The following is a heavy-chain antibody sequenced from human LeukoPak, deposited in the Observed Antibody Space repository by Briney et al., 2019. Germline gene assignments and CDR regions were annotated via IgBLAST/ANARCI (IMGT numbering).Heavy chain of an antibody. D-gene: IGHD3-10*01. J-gene: IGHJ4*02. V-gene: IGHV3-7*01. CDR2: KKQKRSDK. CDR1: GFKFSSHW. Sequence: TGGSLRLSCAASGFKFSSHWMRSVRQARGKGVEWVANKKQKRSDKYYEDSVKGRFTISRDNAKNSLYLQMNSLRAEDTAVYYCARDWFGELLYPTFDYWGQGTLVTVSS. CDR3: ARDWFGELLYPTFDY.